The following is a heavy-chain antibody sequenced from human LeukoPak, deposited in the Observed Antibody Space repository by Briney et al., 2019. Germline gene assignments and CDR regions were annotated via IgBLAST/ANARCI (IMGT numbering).Heavy chain of an antibody. V-gene: IGHV1-2*02. J-gene: IGHJ4*02. D-gene: IGHD2-21*01. CDR2: INPNSGGT. CDR3: TRSVRNGHIDY. CDR1: GYTFTCYY. Sequence: GASVKVSCKTSGYTFTCYYMHWVRQAPGQGLEWMGWINPNSGGTNYAQKFQGRVTMTRSTSISTAYMELSSLRFEDTAVYYCTRSVRNGHIDYWGQGTLVTVSS.